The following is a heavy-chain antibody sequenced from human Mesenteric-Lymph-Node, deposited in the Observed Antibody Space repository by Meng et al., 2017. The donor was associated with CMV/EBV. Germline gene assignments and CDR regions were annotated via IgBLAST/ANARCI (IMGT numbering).Heavy chain of an antibody. CDR2: IYWNDEK. Sequence: SGPTLVKPTQTLTLTCSFSGFTLGSTGVNVGWIRQPPGKALEWLALIYWNDEKVYNPSLKSRLSITTDTFQSQVVLTMTDMDPLDTATYYCARGVRGVTPHDYWGQGTLVTVSS. CDR3: ARGVRGVTPHDY. CDR1: GFTLGSTGVN. D-gene: IGHD3-10*01. V-gene: IGHV2-5*01. J-gene: IGHJ4*02.